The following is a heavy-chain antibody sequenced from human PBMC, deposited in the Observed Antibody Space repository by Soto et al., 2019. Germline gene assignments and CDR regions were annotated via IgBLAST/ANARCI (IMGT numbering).Heavy chain of an antibody. CDR2: IIPIFGTA. CDR3: ARGSSSGGYYYYYGMDL. V-gene: IGHV1-69*13. J-gene: IGHJ6*02. D-gene: IGHD6-6*01. CDR1: GGTFSSYA. Sequence: SVKVSCKASGGTFSSYAISWVRQAPGQGLEWMGGIIPIFGTANYAQKFQGRVTITADESTSTAYMELSSLRSEDTAVYYCARGSSSGGYYYYYGMDLRGQGTTVTVSS.